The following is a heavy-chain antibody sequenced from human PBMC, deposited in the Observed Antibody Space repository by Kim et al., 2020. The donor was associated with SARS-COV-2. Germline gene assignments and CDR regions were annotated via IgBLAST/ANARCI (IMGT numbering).Heavy chain of an antibody. J-gene: IGHJ4*02. CDR3: ARDVPASPRTAIAFDY. Sequence: SVKVSCKASGGTFSSYAISWVRQAPGQGLEWMGGIIPIFGTANYAQKFQGRVTITADESTSTAYMELSSLRSEDTAVYYCARDVPASPRTAIAFDYWGQGTLVTVSS. D-gene: IGHD5-18*01. V-gene: IGHV1-69*13. CDR1: GGTFSSYA. CDR2: IIPIFGTA.